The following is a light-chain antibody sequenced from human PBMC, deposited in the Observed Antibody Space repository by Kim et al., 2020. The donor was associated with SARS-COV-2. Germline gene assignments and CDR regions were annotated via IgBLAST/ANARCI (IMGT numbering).Light chain of an antibody. CDR2: GAS. J-gene: IGKJ1*01. Sequence: DIQMTQSTSSLSASVGDRVTITCRASQDIRNYLGWYQQNPGEAPKRLIYGASSLQSGVPSRFSGSGSGTEFTLTISSLQPEDFATYYCQQNNTTPRTFGQGTKVDIK. CDR1: QDIRNY. V-gene: IGKV1-17*01. CDR3: QQNNTTPRT.